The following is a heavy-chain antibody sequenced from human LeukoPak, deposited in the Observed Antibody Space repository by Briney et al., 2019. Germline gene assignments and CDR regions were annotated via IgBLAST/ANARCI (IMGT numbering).Heavy chain of an antibody. CDR3: ARVEYYDILTGYVPFRVPGDY. J-gene: IGHJ4*02. Sequence: ASVKVSCKASGYTFTDYNFSWVRQAPGQGLEWMGWISTYNGNTKYAQNLQGRVTMTTDTSTSTAYMELRSLRSDDTAMYYCARVEYYDILTGYVPFRVPGDYWGQGTLVTVSS. D-gene: IGHD3-9*01. CDR1: GYTFTDYN. V-gene: IGHV1-18*01. CDR2: ISTYNGNT.